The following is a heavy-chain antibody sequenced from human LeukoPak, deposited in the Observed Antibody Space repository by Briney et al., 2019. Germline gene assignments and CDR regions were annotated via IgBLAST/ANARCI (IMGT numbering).Heavy chain of an antibody. V-gene: IGHV4-34*01. D-gene: IGHD5-24*01. CDR1: GGSFSGYY. J-gene: IGHJ4*02. CDR3: ARDQRTIKEMATITRHIPHRPPLGY. Sequence: SETLSLTCAVYGGSFSGYYWSWIRQPPGRGLEWIGEINHSGSTNYNPSLKSRVTISVDTSKNQFSLKLSSVTAADTAVYYCARDQRTIKEMATITRHIPHRPPLGYWGQGTLVTVSS. CDR2: INHSGST.